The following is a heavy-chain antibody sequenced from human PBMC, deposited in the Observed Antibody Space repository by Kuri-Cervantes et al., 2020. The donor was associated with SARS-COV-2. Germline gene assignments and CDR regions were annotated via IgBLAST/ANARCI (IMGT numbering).Heavy chain of an antibody. CDR3: ARVGAVVPAATYYFDY. CDR1: GYSISSGYY. V-gene: IGHV4-38-2*02. J-gene: IGHJ4*02. CDR2: IYHSGRT. Sequence: SETLSLTCTVSGYSISSGYYWGWIRRPPGKGREWIGSIYHSGRTHYNPSLKTRVTISVDTSKNQFALKLSSVTAADTAVYYCARVGAVVPAATYYFDYWGQGTLVTVSS. D-gene: IGHD2-2*01.